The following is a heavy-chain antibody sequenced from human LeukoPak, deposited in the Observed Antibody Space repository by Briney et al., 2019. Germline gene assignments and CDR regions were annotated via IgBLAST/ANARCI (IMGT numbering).Heavy chain of an antibody. CDR3: ATPERNGGYDHYFDY. CDR1: GYTFTGYY. Sequence: ASVWVSCKASGYTFTGYYMHWVRQAPGQGLEWMGWINPNSGGTNYAQKFQGRVTMTRDTSISTAYMELSRLRSDDTAVYYCATPERNGGYDHYFDYWGQGTLVTVSS. CDR2: INPNSGGT. V-gene: IGHV1-2*02. D-gene: IGHD5-12*01. J-gene: IGHJ4*02.